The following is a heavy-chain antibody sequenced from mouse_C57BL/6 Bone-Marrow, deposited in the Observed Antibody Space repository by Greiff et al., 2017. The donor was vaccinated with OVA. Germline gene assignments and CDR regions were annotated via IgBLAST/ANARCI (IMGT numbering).Heavy chain of an antibody. J-gene: IGHJ3*01. CDR3: ARGGAY. CDR1: GYAFSSSW. CDR2: IYPGGGDT. V-gene: IGHV1-82*01. Sequence: VQLQQSGPELVKPGASVKISCKASGYAFSSSWMNWVKQRPGKGLEWIGRIYPGGGDTNYNGKFKGKATLTADKSSSTAYMQLSSLTSEDSAVYFCARGGAYWGQGTLVTVSA.